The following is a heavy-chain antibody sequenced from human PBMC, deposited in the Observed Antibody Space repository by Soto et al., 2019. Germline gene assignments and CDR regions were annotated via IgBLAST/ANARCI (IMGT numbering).Heavy chain of an antibody. Sequence: GASVKVSCKASGYTFTSYYMHWVRQAPGQGLEWMGIINPSGGSTSYAQKFQGRVTMTRDTSTSTVYMELSSLRSEDTAVYYCARDVSGDSSGYYYMSYYYGMDVWGQGTTVTVSS. CDR3: ARDVSGDSSGYYYMSYYYGMDV. J-gene: IGHJ6*02. D-gene: IGHD3-22*01. CDR1: GYTFTSYY. CDR2: INPSGGST. V-gene: IGHV1-46*01.